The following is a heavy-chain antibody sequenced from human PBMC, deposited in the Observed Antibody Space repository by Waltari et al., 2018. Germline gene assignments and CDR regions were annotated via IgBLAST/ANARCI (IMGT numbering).Heavy chain of an antibody. CDR1: GGTFSSYA. D-gene: IGHD6-13*01. V-gene: IGHV1-69*13. Sequence: QVQLVQSGAEVKKPGSSVKVSCKASGGTFSSYAISWVRQAPGQGLEWMGRIIPILGTANYAPRFQGRVTITADKSTSTAYMELSSLRSEDTAVYYCARDREGIAAAVVEDYYMDVWGKGTTVTVSS. CDR3: ARDREGIAAAVVEDYYMDV. CDR2: IIPILGTA. J-gene: IGHJ6*03.